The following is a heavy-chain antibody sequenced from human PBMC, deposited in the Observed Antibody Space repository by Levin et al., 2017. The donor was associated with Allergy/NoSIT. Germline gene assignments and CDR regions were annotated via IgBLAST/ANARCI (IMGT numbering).Heavy chain of an antibody. CDR1: GFTFNDYA. V-gene: IGHV3-23*01. Sequence: GESLKISCAASGFTFNDYAMSWVRQAPGKGLEWVSSIGGNTDSTYYGHSVKGRLSISRDNSKNTLYLQMNSLRVEDTAIYFCAKMSISVAPMSTFGSWGQGTRVTVSS. CDR3: AKMSISVAPMSTFGS. CDR2: IGGNTDST. J-gene: IGHJ4*02. D-gene: IGHD6-19*01.